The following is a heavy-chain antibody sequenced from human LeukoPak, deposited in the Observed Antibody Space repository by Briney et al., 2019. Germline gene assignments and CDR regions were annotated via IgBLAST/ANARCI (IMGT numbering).Heavy chain of an antibody. CDR2: IYTSGST. Sequence: PSETLSLTCAVFDGSFSDYYWSWIRQPAGKGLEWIGRIYTSGSTNFNPSLKSRVTMSVDTSKNQFSLKLSSVTAADTAVYYCARSRSGCSSTSRYYYFDYWGQGTLVTVSS. J-gene: IGHJ4*02. V-gene: IGHV4-59*10. D-gene: IGHD2-2*01. CDR3: ARSRSGCSSTSRYYYFDY. CDR1: DGSFSDYY.